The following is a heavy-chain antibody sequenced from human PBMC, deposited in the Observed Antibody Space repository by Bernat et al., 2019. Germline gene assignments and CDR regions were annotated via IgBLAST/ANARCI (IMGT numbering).Heavy chain of an antibody. CDR2: ISAYNGNT. D-gene: IGHD6-19*01. CDR3: ARDSSGWYIHYYYYGMDV. Sequence: QVQLVQSGAEVMKPGASVKVSCKASGYTFTSYGISWVRQAPGQGLEWIGWISAYNGNTNYAQKLQGRVTMTTDTSTSTAYMELRSLRSDDTAVYYCARDSSGWYIHYYYYGMDVWGQGTTVTVSS. V-gene: IGHV1-18*01. J-gene: IGHJ6*02. CDR1: GYTFTSYG.